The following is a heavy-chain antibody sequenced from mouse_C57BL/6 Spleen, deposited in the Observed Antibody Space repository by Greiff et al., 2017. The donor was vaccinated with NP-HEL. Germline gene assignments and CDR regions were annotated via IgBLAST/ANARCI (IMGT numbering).Heavy chain of an antibody. Sequence: VQLKESGAELVRPGASVKLSCTASGFNIKDDYMHWVKQRPEQGLEWIGWIDPENGDTEYASKFQGKATITADTSSNTAYLQLSSLTSEDTAVYYGTTPSGSSYVGYFDVWGTGTTVTVSS. D-gene: IGHD1-1*01. V-gene: IGHV14-4*01. CDR3: TTPSGSSYVGYFDV. J-gene: IGHJ1*03. CDR1: GFNIKDDY. CDR2: IDPENGDT.